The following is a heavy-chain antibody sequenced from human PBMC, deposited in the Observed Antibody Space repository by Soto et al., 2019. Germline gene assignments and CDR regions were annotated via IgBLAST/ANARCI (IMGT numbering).Heavy chain of an antibody. Sequence: ASVKVSCKASGYTFTSYGISWVRQAPGQGLEWMGWISAYNGNTNYAQKLQGRVTMTTDTSTSTAYMGLRSLRSDDTAVYYCARARPGIAVAPFDYWGQGTLVTVSS. J-gene: IGHJ4*02. CDR1: GYTFTSYG. CDR2: ISAYNGNT. CDR3: ARARPGIAVAPFDY. V-gene: IGHV1-18*04. D-gene: IGHD6-19*01.